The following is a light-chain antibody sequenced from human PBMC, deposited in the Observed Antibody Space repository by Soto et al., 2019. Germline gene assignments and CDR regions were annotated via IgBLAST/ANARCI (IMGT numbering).Light chain of an antibody. CDR2: DAS. J-gene: IGKJ4*01. Sequence: EIVLTQSPATLSLSPGERATLSCRASQSVRSYLAWYRQKPGQAPRLLIYDASNRATGIPARFSGSGSGTDFTLTISNLEAEDFAVYYCQQRSNWPLLTFGGGTKVDSK. CDR3: QQRSNWPLLT. CDR1: QSVRSY. V-gene: IGKV3-11*01.